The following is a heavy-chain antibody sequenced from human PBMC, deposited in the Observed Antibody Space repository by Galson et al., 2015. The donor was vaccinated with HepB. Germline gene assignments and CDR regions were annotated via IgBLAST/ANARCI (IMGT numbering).Heavy chain of an antibody. CDR2: MSSDGAIR. CDR1: GFTLSHFV. J-gene: IGHJ4*02. Sequence: SLRLSCAASGFTLSHFVMHWVRQAPGKGLEWVSLMSSDGAIRYYADSVKGRFTISRDNSKNILYLQIRSLRPADTAVFFCARGGTTEKLDYWGQGTLVTVSS. CDR3: ARGGTTEKLDY. D-gene: IGHD2/OR15-2a*01. V-gene: IGHV3-30-3*01.